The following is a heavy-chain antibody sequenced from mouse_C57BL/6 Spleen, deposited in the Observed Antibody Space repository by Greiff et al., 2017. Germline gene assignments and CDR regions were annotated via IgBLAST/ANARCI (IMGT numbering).Heavy chain of an antibody. V-gene: IGHV1-55*01. D-gene: IGHD1-1*01. CDR3: ARRGTTTVKAIDD. CDR1: GYTFTSYW. Sequence: QVQLQQPGAELVKPGASVKMSCKASGYTFTSYWITWVKQRPGQGLEWIGDIYPGSGSTNYNEKFKSKATLTVDTSSSTAYMQLSSLTSEGSAGYYGARRGTTTVKAIDDWGQGTSVTVSA. J-gene: IGHJ4*01. CDR2: IYPGSGST.